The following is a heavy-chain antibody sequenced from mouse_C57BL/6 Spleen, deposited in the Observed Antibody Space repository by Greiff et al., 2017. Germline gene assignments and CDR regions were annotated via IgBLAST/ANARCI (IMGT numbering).Heavy chain of an antibody. J-gene: IGHJ4*01. CDR2: ISSGSSTI. CDR3: AIYGSSSFYAMDY. Sequence: VQLKESGGGLVKPGGSLKLSCAASGFTFSDYGMHWVRQAPEKGLEWVAYISSGSSTIYYADTVKGRFTISRDNAKNTLFLQMTSLRSEDTAMYYCAIYGSSSFYAMDYWGQGTSVTVSS. D-gene: IGHD1-1*01. CDR1: GFTFSDYG. V-gene: IGHV5-17*01.